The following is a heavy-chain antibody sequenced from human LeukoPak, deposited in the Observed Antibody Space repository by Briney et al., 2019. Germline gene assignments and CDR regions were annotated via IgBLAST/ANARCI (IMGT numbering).Heavy chain of an antibody. CDR3: ARDGPVK. CDR1: GYSISSGYY. J-gene: IGHJ4*02. Sequence: SETLSLTCTVSGYSISSGYYWGWIRQPPGEGLEWIGSIYHSGSTYYNPSLKSRVTISVDTSKNQFSLKLTSVTAADTAVYYCARDGPVKWGQGTLVTVSS. CDR2: IYHSGST. D-gene: IGHD3-22*01. V-gene: IGHV4-38-2*02.